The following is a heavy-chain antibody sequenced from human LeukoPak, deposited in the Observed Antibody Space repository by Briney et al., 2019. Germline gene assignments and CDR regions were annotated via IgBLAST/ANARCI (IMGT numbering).Heavy chain of an antibody. Sequence: PSETLSLTCTVSGGSISSGGYYWSWIRQPAGKGLEWIGRVYTSGSTNYSPSLKSRLTISVDTSKNQFSLKLSSVSAADTAVYYCARVFPSYYDSSDHRRDWFDPWGQGTLVTVSA. V-gene: IGHV4-61*02. CDR1: GGSISSGGYY. J-gene: IGHJ5*02. D-gene: IGHD3-22*01. CDR3: ARVFPSYYDSSDHRRDWFDP. CDR2: VYTSGST.